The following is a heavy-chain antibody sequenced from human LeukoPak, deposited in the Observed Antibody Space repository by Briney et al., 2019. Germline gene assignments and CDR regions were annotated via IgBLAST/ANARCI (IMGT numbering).Heavy chain of an antibody. D-gene: IGHD5-18*01. V-gene: IGHV4-39*07. J-gene: IGHJ4*02. Sequence: SETLSLTCTVSGGSISSRGYYWGWIRQPPGKGLEWIGSIYYSGITYYNPSLKSRVTISVDTSKNQFSLKLSSVTAADTAVYYCAREDTDMAPGFDYWGQGTLVTVSS. CDR1: GGSISSRGYY. CDR2: IYYSGIT. CDR3: AREDTDMAPGFDY.